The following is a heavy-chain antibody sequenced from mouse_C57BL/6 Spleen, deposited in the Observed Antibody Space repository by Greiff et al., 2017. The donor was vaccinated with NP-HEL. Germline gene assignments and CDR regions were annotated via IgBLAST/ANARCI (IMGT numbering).Heavy chain of an antibody. J-gene: IGHJ3*01. D-gene: IGHD1-1*01. CDR2: IYPGDGDT. V-gene: IGHV1-82*01. Sequence: QVQLKQSGPELVKPGASVKISCKASGYAFSSSWMNWVKQRPGKGLEWIGRIYPGDGDTNYNGKFKGKATLTADKSSSTAYMQLSSLTSEDSAVYFCARDPYYYGRGLAYWGQGTLVTVSA. CDR1: GYAFSSSW. CDR3: ARDPYYYGRGLAY.